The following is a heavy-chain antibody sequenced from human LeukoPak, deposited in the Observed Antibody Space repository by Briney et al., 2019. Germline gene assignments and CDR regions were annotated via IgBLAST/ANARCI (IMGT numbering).Heavy chain of an antibody. V-gene: IGHV5-51*01. CDR2: IHPCASET. Sequence: GGSLQISCQGSGCTLINFWIVGGRQLPGKGRGWVGTIHPCASETISCPSFQGQVTIPPDKSLHPAFLRWSDLKASDTAIYYCAGAYQQWMSPGLLGYWGQGSLVTVSS. D-gene: IGHD6-19*01. CDR3: AGAYQQWMSPGLLGY. CDR1: GCTLINFW. J-gene: IGHJ4*02.